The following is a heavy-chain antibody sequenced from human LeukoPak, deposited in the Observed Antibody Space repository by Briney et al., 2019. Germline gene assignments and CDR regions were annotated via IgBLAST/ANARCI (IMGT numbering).Heavy chain of an antibody. CDR2: IYTSGST. CDR1: GGSISSGSYY. Sequence: SQTLSLTCTASGGSISSGSYYWSWIRQPAGKGLEWIGRIYTSGSTNYNPPLKSRVTISLDTSKNQFSLKLSSVTAADTAVYYCAKTPGIYTYGGSRVYYFDYWGQGTLVTVSS. CDR3: AKTPGIYTYGGSRVYYFDY. J-gene: IGHJ4*02. V-gene: IGHV4-61*02. D-gene: IGHD5-18*01.